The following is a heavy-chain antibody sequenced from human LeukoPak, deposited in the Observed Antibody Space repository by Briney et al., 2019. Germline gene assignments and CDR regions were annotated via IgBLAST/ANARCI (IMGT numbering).Heavy chain of an antibody. CDR2: ISSSSSYI. D-gene: IGHD5-24*01. CDR3: ARDGYNYKSHAFDI. CDR1: GFTFSSYS. Sequence: GGSLRLSCAASGFTFSSYSMNWVRQAPGKGLEWVSSISSSSSYIYYADSVKGRFTISRDNAKNSLYLQMNSLRAEDTAVYYCARDGYNYKSHAFDIWGQGTMVTVSS. J-gene: IGHJ3*02. V-gene: IGHV3-21*01.